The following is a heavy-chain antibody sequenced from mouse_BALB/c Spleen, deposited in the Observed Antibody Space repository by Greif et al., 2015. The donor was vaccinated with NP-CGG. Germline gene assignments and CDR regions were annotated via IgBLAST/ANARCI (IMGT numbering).Heavy chain of an antibody. J-gene: IGHJ2*01. CDR3: VRQGNWDYFDY. CDR1: GFTFNTYA. CDR2: IRSKSNNYAT. V-gene: IGHV10-1*02. Sequence: EVQLVESGGGLVQPKGSLKLSCAASGFTFNTYAMNWVRQAPGKGLEWVARIRSKSNNYATYYADSVKDRFTISRDDSQSMLYLQMNNLKTEDTAVYYCVRQGNWDYFDYWGQGTTLTVSS. D-gene: IGHD4-1*01.